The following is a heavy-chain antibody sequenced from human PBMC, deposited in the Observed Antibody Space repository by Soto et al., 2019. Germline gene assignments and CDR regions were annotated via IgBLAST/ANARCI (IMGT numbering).Heavy chain of an antibody. CDR2: IYYSGST. CDR1: GGSISSGGYY. Sequence: SETLSLTCTVSGGSISSGGYYWSWIRQHPGKGLEWIGYIYYSGSTYYNPSLKSRVTISVDTSKNQFSLKLSSVTAADTAVYYCARDNYCTNGVCSWFDPWGQGTLVTVSS. V-gene: IGHV4-31*03. CDR3: ARDNYCTNGVCSWFDP. J-gene: IGHJ5*02. D-gene: IGHD2-8*01.